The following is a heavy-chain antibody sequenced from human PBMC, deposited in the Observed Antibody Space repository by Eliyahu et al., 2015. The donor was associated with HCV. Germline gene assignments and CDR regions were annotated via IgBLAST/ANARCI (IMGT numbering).Heavy chain of an antibody. J-gene: IGHJ2*01. CDR3: ARAADSSGYHWWYFDL. Sequence: QVQLQESGPGLVKPSQTLSLTCTVSGGSISSGRYYWSWIRHPAGKGLEWMGRIYTSGSSNYNPPLNSRVTISVDTSNNQFSLKLSSVTAADTAVYYCARAADSSGYHWWYFDLWGRGTLVTVSS. CDR1: GGSISSGRYY. D-gene: IGHD3-22*01. V-gene: IGHV4-61*02. CDR2: IYTSGSS.